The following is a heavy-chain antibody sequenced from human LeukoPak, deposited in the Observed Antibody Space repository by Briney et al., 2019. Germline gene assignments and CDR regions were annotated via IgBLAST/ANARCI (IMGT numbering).Heavy chain of an antibody. D-gene: IGHD5-18*01. Sequence: PSETLSLTCTVSGGSISTYYWSWIRQPPGRELEWIGYVHYSGSTNYNPSLKSRVTISVDRSKNQFSLKLSSVTAADTAVCYCAGYSYGFDYWGQGTLVTVSS. V-gene: IGHV4-59*12. CDR2: VHYSGST. CDR3: AGYSYGFDY. J-gene: IGHJ4*02. CDR1: GGSISTYY.